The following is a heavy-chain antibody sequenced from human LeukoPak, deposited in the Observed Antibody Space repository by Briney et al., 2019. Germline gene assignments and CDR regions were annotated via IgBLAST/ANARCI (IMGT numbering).Heavy chain of an antibody. D-gene: IGHD3-9*01. CDR3: GRRTYYDTLTGYTYWYFDL. CDR2: TSYSGST. J-gene: IGHJ2*01. Sequence: SETLSRTCTVSGGSISSYYWSWIRQPPGKRLEWIGYTSYSGSTDYNPSLKSRVTMSVDTSKNQFSLKPSSVTAADTAVYYCGRRTYYDTLTGYTYWYFDLWGRGTLVTVSS. V-gene: IGHV4-59*01. CDR1: GGSISSYY.